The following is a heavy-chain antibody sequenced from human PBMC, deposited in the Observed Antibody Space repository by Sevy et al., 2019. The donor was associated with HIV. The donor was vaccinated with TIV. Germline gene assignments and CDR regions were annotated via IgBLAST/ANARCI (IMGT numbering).Heavy chain of an antibody. D-gene: IGHD6-13*01. CDR1: GFTFKTYN. V-gene: IGHV3-48*01. CDR2: ITSSSSII. CDR3: ARDGLPAPAKSDY. J-gene: IGHJ4*02. Sequence: GGSLRLSCVASGFTFKTYNMNWVRQAPGKGLEWVSYITSSSSIIYYADSVRDRFTISRDNAKNSLYLQMNSLRPEDTAVYFCARDGLPAPAKSDYWGQGTQVTVSS.